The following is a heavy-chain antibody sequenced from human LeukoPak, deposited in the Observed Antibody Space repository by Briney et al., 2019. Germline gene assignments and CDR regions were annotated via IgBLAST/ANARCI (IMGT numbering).Heavy chain of an antibody. V-gene: IGHV1-69*05. CDR2: IVPIFGSV. CDR3: ARARGSGWYWSDY. J-gene: IGHJ4*02. Sequence: GASVKVSCKAFGGDSFSNYGINRVRQAPGQGLEWMGGIVPIFGSVIYAQKFQGRVTITTDESTSTAFVELSRLRFDDTAVYYCARARGSGWYWSDYWGQGTLVTVSS. CDR1: GGDSFSNYG. D-gene: IGHD6-19*01.